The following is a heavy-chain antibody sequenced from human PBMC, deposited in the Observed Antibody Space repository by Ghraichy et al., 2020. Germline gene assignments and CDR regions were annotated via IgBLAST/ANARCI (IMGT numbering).Heavy chain of an antibody. CDR3: ARGGWVYSNYGPTTPYDY. CDR2: ISSSSSTI. Sequence: GESLNISCAASGFTFSSYSMNWVRQAPGKGLEWVSYISSSSSTIYYADSVKGRFTISRDNAKNSLYLQMNSLRDEDTAVYYCARGGWVYSNYGPTTPYDYWGQGTLVTVSS. CDR1: GFTFSSYS. J-gene: IGHJ4*02. V-gene: IGHV3-48*02. D-gene: IGHD4-11*01.